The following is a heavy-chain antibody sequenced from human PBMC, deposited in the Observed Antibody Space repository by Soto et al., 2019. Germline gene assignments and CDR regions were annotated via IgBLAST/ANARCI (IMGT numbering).Heavy chain of an antibody. CDR1: GFTFKESA. J-gene: IGHJ4*02. Sequence: PGGSLRLSCAASGFTFKESAMNWVRQAPGKGLEWVSSISDTGASTWYAESVRGRLSISRDNSKNTLYLQMKSLRGEETDVYYCAKGRGSGWACYXDNWGQATLVTXSX. D-gene: IGHD6-19*01. V-gene: IGHV3-23*01. CDR3: AKGRGSGWACYXDN. CDR2: ISDTGAST.